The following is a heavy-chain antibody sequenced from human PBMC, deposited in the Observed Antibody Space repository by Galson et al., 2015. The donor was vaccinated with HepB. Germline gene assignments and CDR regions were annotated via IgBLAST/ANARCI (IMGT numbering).Heavy chain of an antibody. V-gene: IGHV3-11*03. J-gene: IGHJ2*01. CDR3: ASGRHPHWYFDL. CDR1: GFTFSDYY. CDR2: ISSSSSYT. D-gene: IGHD1-26*01. Sequence: SLRLSCAASGFTFSDYYMSWIRQAPGKGLEWVSYISSSSSYTNYADSVKGRFTISRDNAKNSLYLQMNSLRAEDTAVYYCASGRHPHWYFDLWGRGTLVTVSS.